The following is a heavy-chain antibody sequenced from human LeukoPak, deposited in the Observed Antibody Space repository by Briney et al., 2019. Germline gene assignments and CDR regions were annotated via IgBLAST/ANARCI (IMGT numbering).Heavy chain of an antibody. V-gene: IGHV3-23*01. CDR1: GFIVSSNY. D-gene: IGHD2-15*01. CDR3: AKDSCSGGSCYEDY. Sequence: PGGSLRLSCAASGFIVSSNYMSWVRQAPGKGLEWVSGISGSGGSTYYADSVKGRFTISRDNSKKTLYLQMNSLTAEDTAVYYCAKDSCSGGSCYEDYWGQGTLVTVSP. CDR2: ISGSGGST. J-gene: IGHJ4*02.